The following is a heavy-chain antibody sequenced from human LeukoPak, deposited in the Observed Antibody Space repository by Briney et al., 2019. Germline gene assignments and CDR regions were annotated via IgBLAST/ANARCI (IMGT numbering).Heavy chain of an antibody. CDR3: VRDPYEAC. CDR2: IWYDGSNK. J-gene: IGHJ4*02. CDR1: GFTFSSYG. Sequence: PGRSLRLSCAASGFTFSSYGMHWVRQAPDKGLEWVAVIWYDGSNKNYADSVKGRFTISRDNSKNTVYLQMNSLRAEDTAVYYCVRDPYEACCGQGTLVTVSS. V-gene: IGHV3-33*01. D-gene: IGHD5-12*01.